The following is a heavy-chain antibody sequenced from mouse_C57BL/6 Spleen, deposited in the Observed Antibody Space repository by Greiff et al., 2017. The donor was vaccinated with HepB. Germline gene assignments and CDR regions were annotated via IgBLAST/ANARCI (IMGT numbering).Heavy chain of an antibody. J-gene: IGHJ3*01. CDR1: GFTFTDYY. Sequence: EVHLVESGGGLVQPGGSLSLSCAASGFTFTDYYMSWVRQPPGKALEWLGFIRNKANGYTTEYSASVKGRFTISRDNSQSILYLQMNALRAEDSATYYCARSTGTGFAYWGQGTLVTVSA. V-gene: IGHV7-3*01. CDR3: ARSTGTGFAY. CDR2: IRNKANGYTT. D-gene: IGHD4-1*02.